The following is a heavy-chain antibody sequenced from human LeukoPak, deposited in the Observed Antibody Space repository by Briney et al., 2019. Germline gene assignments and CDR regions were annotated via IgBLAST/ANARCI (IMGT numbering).Heavy chain of an antibody. CDR2: IWYDGSNK. D-gene: IGHD4-23*01. V-gene: IGHV3-33*01. CDR3: ARGYGGNSGSFDY. Sequence: PGGSLRLSCAASGFTFSSYGMHWVRQAPGKGLEWVTVIWYDGSNKCYADSVKGRFTISRDDSKNTLYLQMNSLRAEDTAMYYCARGYGGNSGSFDYWGQGTLVTVSS. J-gene: IGHJ4*02. CDR1: GFTFSSYG.